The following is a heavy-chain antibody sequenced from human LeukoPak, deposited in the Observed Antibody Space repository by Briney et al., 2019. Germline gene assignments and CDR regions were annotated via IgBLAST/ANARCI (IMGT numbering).Heavy chain of an antibody. CDR2: THTSEGT. CDR1: GGSTSSGSYY. V-gene: IGHV4-61*02. Sequence: SETLSLTCTISGGSTSSGSYYWSWIRQPAGKGLEWVGRTHTSEGTNYNPSLKSRVTISVDTSKNQFSLKLSSVTAADTAVYYCAREVGAAALDYWGQGTLVTVSS. D-gene: IGHD1-26*01. J-gene: IGHJ4*02. CDR3: AREVGAAALDY.